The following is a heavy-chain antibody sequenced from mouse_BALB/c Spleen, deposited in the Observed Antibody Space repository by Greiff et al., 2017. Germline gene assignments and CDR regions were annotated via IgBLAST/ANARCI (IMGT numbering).Heavy chain of an antibody. Sequence: VQLQQSGAELVKPGASVKLSCTASGFNIKDTYMHWVKQRPEQGLEWIGRIDPANGNTKYDPKFQGKATITADTSSNTAYLQLSSLTSEDTAVYYCARGDYDEDFAYWGQGTLVTVSA. V-gene: IGHV14-3*02. CDR1: GFNIKDTY. CDR3: ARGDYDEDFAY. D-gene: IGHD2-4*01. J-gene: IGHJ3*01. CDR2: IDPANGNT.